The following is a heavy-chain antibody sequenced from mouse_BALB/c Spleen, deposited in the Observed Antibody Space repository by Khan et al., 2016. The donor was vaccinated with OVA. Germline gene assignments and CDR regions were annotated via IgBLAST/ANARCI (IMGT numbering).Heavy chain of an antibody. CDR2: IHYSGST. V-gene: IGHV3-2*02. CDR3: ARRSV. CDR1: GYSITSDYA. Sequence: EVQLQESRPGLVKPSQSLTLTCTVTGYSITSDYAWNWIRQFPGSKLEWMGYIHYSGSTSYNPSLKSRISITRDTSKNQFFLQLNSVTTEDAATYDCARRSVWGAGTTVTVSS. J-gene: IGHJ1*01.